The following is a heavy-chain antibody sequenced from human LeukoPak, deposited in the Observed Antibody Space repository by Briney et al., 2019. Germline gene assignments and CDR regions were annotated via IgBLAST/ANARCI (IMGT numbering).Heavy chain of an antibody. Sequence: QPGGSLRLSCAASGFPFSNYGMHWVRQAPGKGLEWVAVVSYDGSNKYYADSVKGRCTISRDGSKNTLYLQMNSLRVEDTAVYYCARGLFLSGYLDAFDIWGQGTVVTVSS. D-gene: IGHD3-22*01. J-gene: IGHJ3*02. CDR3: ARGLFLSGYLDAFDI. V-gene: IGHV3-30*03. CDR2: VSYDGSNK. CDR1: GFPFSNYG.